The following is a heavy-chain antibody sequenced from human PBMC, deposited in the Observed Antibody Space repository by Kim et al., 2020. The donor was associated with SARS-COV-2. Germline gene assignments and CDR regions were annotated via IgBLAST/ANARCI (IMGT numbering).Heavy chain of an antibody. CDR3: ARGPRLRFYYYYYYYMDG. D-gene: IGHD3-3*01. V-gene: IGHV4-34*01. J-gene: IGHJ6*03. Sequence: SRVTISVDTSKNQFSLKLSSVTAADTAVYYCARGPRLRFYYYYYYYMDGWGKGTTVTVSS.